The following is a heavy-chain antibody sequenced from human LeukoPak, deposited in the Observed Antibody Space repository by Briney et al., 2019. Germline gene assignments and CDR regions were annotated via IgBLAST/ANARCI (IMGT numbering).Heavy chain of an antibody. CDR3: ARMDIVVVPAAGVAFDI. D-gene: IGHD2-2*03. J-gene: IGHJ3*02. V-gene: IGHV3-23*01. Sequence: GGSLRLSCAACGFTFSSYSMNWVREAPGKGLEWVSGICVSDETYYADSVKGRFTVSRANPENTLYLQMNNLRAEDTAVYYCARMDIVVVPAAGVAFDIWGQGTMVTVSS. CDR2: ICVSDET. CDR1: GFTFSSYS.